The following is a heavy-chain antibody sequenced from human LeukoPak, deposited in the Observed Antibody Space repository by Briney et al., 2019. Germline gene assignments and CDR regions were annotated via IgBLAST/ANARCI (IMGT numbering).Heavy chain of an antibody. CDR3: ARDQYYYDSSGYLFDY. D-gene: IGHD3-22*01. J-gene: IGHJ4*02. CDR2: IYTSGST. V-gene: IGHV4-4*07. Sequence: SETLSLTCTVSGGSISSYYWSWIRQPAGKGLEWIGRIYTSGSTNYNPSLKSRVTMSVDTSKNQFSLKLSSVTAADAAVYYCARDQYYYDSSGYLFDYWGQGTLVTVSS. CDR1: GGSISSYY.